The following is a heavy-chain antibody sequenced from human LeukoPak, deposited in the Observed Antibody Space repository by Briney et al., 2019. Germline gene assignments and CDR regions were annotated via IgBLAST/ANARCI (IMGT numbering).Heavy chain of an antibody. CDR1: GYTFTSYA. J-gene: IGHJ5*02. Sequence: ASVKVSCKASGYTFTSYAMHWVRQAPGQRPEWMGWINAGNGNTKYSQKFQGRVTITRDTSASTAYMELSSLRSEDTAVHYCARLGAIYAGFDPWGQGTLVTVSS. D-gene: IGHD5-12*01. CDR2: INAGNGNT. V-gene: IGHV1-3*01. CDR3: ARLGAIYAGFDP.